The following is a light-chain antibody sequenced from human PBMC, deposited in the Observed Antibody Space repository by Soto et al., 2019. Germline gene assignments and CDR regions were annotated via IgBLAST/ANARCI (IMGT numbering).Light chain of an antibody. Sequence: EVVMTQSPATLSVSPGERATLSCRASQSVSSNLAWYQQNPGQAPRLLIFGASTRATGIPARFSGSGSGIEFTLTISSLQSEDFSVYYCQQYNNWPLYTFGQGTKLDIK. V-gene: IGKV3D-15*01. CDR3: QQYNNWPLYT. J-gene: IGKJ2*01. CDR2: GAS. CDR1: QSVSSN.